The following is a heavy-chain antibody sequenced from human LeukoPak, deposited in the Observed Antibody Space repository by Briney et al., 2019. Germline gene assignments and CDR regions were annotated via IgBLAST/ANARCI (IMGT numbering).Heavy chain of an antibody. J-gene: IGHJ5*01. V-gene: IGHV6-1*01. CDR1: GDSVSSKSGG. D-gene: IGHD3-10*02. CDR2: TYYTSKWYN. CDR3: AREQLWSGPNQFDS. Sequence: SQTLSLTCGISGDSVSSKSGGWNWIRQSPSRGLEWLGRTYYTSKWYNEYAVSMKSRITINSDTSKNQLSLHLDSVTPEDTAVYYCAREQLWSGPNQFDSWGQGTLVTVSS.